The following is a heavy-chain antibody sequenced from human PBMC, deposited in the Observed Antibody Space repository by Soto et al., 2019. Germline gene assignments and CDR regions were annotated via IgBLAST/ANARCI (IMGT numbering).Heavy chain of an antibody. CDR2: ISGSGGST. J-gene: IGHJ4*02. CDR3: AKRVLTDYIWGSYRPPIFDY. V-gene: IGHV3-23*01. CDR1: GFTFSSYA. D-gene: IGHD3-16*02. Sequence: PGGSLRLSCAASGFTFSSYAMSWVRQAPGKGLEWVSAISGSGGSTYYADSVKGRFTISRDNSKNTLYLQMNSLRAEDTAVYYCAKRVLTDYIWGSYRPPIFDYWGQGALVTVSS.